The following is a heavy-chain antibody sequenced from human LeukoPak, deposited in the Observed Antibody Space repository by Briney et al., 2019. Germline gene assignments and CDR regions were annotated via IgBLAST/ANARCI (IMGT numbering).Heavy chain of an antibody. CDR3: AKDPYSGSYYYFDY. D-gene: IGHD1-26*01. CDR2: ISGSGDST. CDR1: GFTFSSYA. Sequence: PGGSLRLSCAASGFTFSSYAMSWVRQAPGKGLEWVSAISGSGDSTYYGDSVKGRFTISRDNSKNTLYLQMNSLRAEDTAVYYCAKDPYSGSYYYFDYWGQGTLVTVSS. J-gene: IGHJ4*02. V-gene: IGHV3-23*01.